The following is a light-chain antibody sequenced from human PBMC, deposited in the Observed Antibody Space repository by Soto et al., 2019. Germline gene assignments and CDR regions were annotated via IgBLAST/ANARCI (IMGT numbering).Light chain of an antibody. CDR1: SSDVGGYNY. CDR3: SSYTSSSTWV. Sequence: QSALTQPASVSGSPGQSITISCTGTSSDVGGYNYVSWYQHLPGKAPKLMIREVSNRPSGVSNRFSGSKSGNTASLTISGLQVEDEADYYCSSYTSSSTWVFGGGTKLTVL. CDR2: EVS. V-gene: IGLV2-14*01. J-gene: IGLJ3*02.